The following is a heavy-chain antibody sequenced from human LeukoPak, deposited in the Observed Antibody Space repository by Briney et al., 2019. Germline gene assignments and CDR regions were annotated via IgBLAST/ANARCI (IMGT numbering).Heavy chain of an antibody. CDR2: IYYSGST. J-gene: IGHJ4*02. CDR3: ARQANYYDSSGYYAILFDY. CDR1: GGSISSYY. Sequence: PSETLSLTCTVSGGSISSYYWSWIRQPPGKGLEWIGYIYYSGSTHYNPSLKSRVTISVDTSTNQVSLKLRSVTAADTAVYYCARQANYYDSSGYYAILFDYGGQGTLVTVSS. V-gene: IGHV4-59*01. D-gene: IGHD3-22*01.